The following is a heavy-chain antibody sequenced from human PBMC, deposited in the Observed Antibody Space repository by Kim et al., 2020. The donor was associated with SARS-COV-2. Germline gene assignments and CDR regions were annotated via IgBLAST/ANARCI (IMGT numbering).Heavy chain of an antibody. J-gene: IGHJ6*02. V-gene: IGHV3-30-3*01. Sequence: GGSLRLSCAASGFTFSSYAMHWVRQAPGKGLEWVAVISYDGSNKYYADSVKGRFTISRDNSKNTLYLQMNSLRAEDTAVYYCAREIIVVVPADYYYVMDVWGQGTTVTVSS. D-gene: IGHD2-2*01. CDR1: GFTFSSYA. CDR3: AREIIVVVPADYYYVMDV. CDR2: ISYDGSNK.